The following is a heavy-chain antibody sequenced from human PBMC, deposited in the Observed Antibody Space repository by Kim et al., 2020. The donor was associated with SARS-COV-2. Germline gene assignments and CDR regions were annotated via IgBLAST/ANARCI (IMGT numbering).Heavy chain of an antibody. CDR3: ARSAFDY. J-gene: IGHJ4*02. Sequence: SGGRTSYEQKFPRIVTMTKGTSTSTVYMEMSSLRSEDAAVYYCARSAFDYWGQGTLVTVSS. CDR2: SGGRT. V-gene: IGHV1-46*01.